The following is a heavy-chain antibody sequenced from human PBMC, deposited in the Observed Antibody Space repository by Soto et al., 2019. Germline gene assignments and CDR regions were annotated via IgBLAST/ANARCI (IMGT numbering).Heavy chain of an antibody. CDR2: IIPIFGTA. CDR1: GGTFSSYA. Sequence: GASVKVSCKASGGTFSSYAISWVRQAPGQGLEWMGGIIPIFGTASYAQKFQGRVTITADESTSTAYMELSSLRSEDTAVYYCARDPVVVVPAAIYSGGYYYGMDVWGQGTTVTVSS. J-gene: IGHJ6*02. D-gene: IGHD2-2*01. CDR3: ARDPVVVVPAAIYSGGYYYGMDV. V-gene: IGHV1-69*13.